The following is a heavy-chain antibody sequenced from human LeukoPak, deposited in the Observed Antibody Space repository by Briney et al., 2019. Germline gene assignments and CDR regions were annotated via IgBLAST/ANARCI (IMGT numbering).Heavy chain of an antibody. CDR2: IIPIFGTA. CDR3: ARAGPRSHGSYFGIDY. J-gene: IGHJ4*02. Sequence: SVKVSCKASGGTFSSYAISWVRQAPGQGLEWMGGIIPIFGTANYAQKFQGRVTITADESTSTAYMELSSLRSEDTAVYYCARAGPRSHGSYFGIDYWGQGTLVTVSS. V-gene: IGHV1-69*13. D-gene: IGHD1-26*01. CDR1: GGTFSSYA.